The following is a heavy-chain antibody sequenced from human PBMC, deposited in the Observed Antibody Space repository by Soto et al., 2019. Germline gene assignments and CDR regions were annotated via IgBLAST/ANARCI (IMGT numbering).Heavy chain of an antibody. V-gene: IGHV3-23*01. CDR2: ISGNGGNR. CDR1: EFTSGPYA. D-gene: IGHD1-7*01. CDR3: ARHMNSFPVSRTFDS. Sequence: EVQLLESGGGLVHPGGSLRLSCAPSEFTSGPYAMSWVRQAPGKGLEWVSAISGNGGNRYYADSVNGRFTISRDNSKYTLYLQMDSLRPEDTAVYYCARHMNSFPVSRTFDSWGRGTLVTVSS. J-gene: IGHJ4*02.